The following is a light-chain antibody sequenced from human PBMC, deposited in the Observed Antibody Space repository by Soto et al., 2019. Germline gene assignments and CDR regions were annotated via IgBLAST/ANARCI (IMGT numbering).Light chain of an antibody. V-gene: IGKV3-15*01. CDR1: QSLNTD. CDR2: GAS. Sequence: MTQSPYAVSVSPGETATLSCRASQSLNTDLAWYQQKPGQAPRLLLYGASTRATGISTRFSGGGSGTEFTLTISGLQSEDSAVYYCQQYNNWPITFGQGARLEIK. CDR3: QQYNNWPIT. J-gene: IGKJ5*01.